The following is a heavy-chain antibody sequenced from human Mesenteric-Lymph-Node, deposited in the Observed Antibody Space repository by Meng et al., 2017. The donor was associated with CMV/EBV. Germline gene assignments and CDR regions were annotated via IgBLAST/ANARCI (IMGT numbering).Heavy chain of an antibody. CDR3: ARDAGYSYAYDAFDI. CDR1: GYAITSGYH. CDR2: IYHSGST. V-gene: IGHV4-38-2*02. J-gene: IGHJ3*02. D-gene: IGHD5-18*01. Sequence: SETLSLTCSVSGYAITSGYHWGWIRQSPGKGLEWIGSIYHSGSTYYNPSLESRVTISVDTFKNQFSLKLRSVTAADTAVYYCARDAGYSYAYDAFDIWGPGTMVTVSS.